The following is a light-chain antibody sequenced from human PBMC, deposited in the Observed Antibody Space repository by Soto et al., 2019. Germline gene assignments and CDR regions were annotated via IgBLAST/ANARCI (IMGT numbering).Light chain of an antibody. J-gene: IGKJ4*01. CDR1: QGISSY. CDR2: AAS. Sequence: AILITLSPSSLSASPGDRVTITCRASQGISSYLAWYQQKPGKAPKLLIYAASTLQSGVPSRFSGSGSGTDFTLTISCLQAEDFATYYCQQTRAYPSTFGGGTKVDIK. CDR3: QQTRAYPST. V-gene: IGKV1-8*01.